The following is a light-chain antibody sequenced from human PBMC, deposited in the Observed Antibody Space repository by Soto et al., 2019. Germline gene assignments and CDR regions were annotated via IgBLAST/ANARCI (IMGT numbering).Light chain of an antibody. CDR2: DAS. V-gene: IGKV1-5*01. CDR3: QQYHGSSLT. J-gene: IGKJ1*01. CDR1: ESVHKW. Sequence: DIQMTQSPPALSASVGDRVTITCRASESVHKWLAWYQQKAGKAPKVLIYDASTLETGVPSRFRGSGSETEFALTISSLQPNDSATYFCQQYHGSSLTFAQGTKVEI.